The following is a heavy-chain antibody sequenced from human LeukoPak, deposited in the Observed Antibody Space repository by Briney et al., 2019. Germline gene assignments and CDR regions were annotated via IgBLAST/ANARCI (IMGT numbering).Heavy chain of an antibody. Sequence: GGSLRLCCGASGFKFSCHALRWVGQALWQGLASVSTIIGIGGSTYYSASVNGRFTLSRFISKYKLYLQMYGVRAEYEAVYCCSKYFEWELLQDYRGQG. CDR3: SKYFEWELLQDY. CDR1: GFKFSCHA. D-gene: IGHD1-26*01. J-gene: IGHJ4*01. V-gene: IGHV3-23*01. CDR2: IIGIGGST.